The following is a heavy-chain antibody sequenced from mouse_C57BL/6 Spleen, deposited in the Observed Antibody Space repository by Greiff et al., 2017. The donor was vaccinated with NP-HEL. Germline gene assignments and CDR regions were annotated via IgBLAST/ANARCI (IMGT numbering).Heavy chain of an antibody. CDR1: GYTFTSYW. J-gene: IGHJ4*01. CDR2: IDPSDSET. CDR3: ALIYDGYHYYAMDY. D-gene: IGHD2-3*01. Sequence: VQLQQPGAELVRPGSSVKLSCKASGYTFTSYWMHWVKQRPIQGLEWIGNIDPSDSETHYNQKFKDKATLTVDKSSSTAYMQLSSLTSEDSAVYYCALIYDGYHYYAMDYWGQGTSVTVSS. V-gene: IGHV1-52*01.